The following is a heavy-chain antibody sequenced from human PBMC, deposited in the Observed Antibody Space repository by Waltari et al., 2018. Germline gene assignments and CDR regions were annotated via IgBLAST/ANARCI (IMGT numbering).Heavy chain of an antibody. CDR3: ARGRGYSSGWYGYYFDY. J-gene: IGHJ4*02. Sequence: QVQLQQWGAGLLKPSETLSLTCAVYGGSFSGYYWSWIRQPPGKGLEWIGEINHSGSTNYNPSLKSRVTISVDTSKNQFSLKLSSVTAADTAVYYCARGRGYSSGWYGYYFDYWGQGTLVTVSS. CDR2: INHSGST. V-gene: IGHV4-34*01. D-gene: IGHD6-19*01. CDR1: GGSFSGYY.